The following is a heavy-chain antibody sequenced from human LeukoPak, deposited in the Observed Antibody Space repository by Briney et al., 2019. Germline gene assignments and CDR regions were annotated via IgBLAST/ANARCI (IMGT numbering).Heavy chain of an antibody. CDR3: AKDGMAGIPLWYFDY. CDR2: ISGSGGST. V-gene: IGHV3-23*01. Sequence: PGGSLRLSCAASGFTFSSYAMSWVRQAPGKGLEWVSAISGSGGSTYYADSVKGRFTISRDNSKNTLYLQTNSLRAEDTAVYYCAKDGMAGIPLWYFDYWGQGTLVTVSS. CDR1: GFTFSSYA. J-gene: IGHJ4*02. D-gene: IGHD5-24*01.